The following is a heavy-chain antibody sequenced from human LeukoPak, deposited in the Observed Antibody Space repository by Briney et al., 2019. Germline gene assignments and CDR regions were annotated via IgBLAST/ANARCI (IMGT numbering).Heavy chain of an antibody. CDR3: ARLPLIATTRGGFDP. Sequence: SEALSPTCTVSGGSISGYYWSWIRQPPGKRLEWIGYIYDTGATNYNPSLKSRFTISIDTSKNQFSLNLSSVTAADTAVYYCARLPLIATTRGGFDPWGQGTLVTVSS. CDR2: IYDTGAT. D-gene: IGHD1/OR15-1a*01. CDR1: GGSISGYY. J-gene: IGHJ5*02. V-gene: IGHV4-59*08.